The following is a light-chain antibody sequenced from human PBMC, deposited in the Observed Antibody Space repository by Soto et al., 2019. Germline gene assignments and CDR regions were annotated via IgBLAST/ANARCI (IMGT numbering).Light chain of an antibody. Sequence: EIVLTQSPATLPLSPGERATLSCGASQSVSSYLAWYQQKPGQAPRLLIYAASNRATGIPARFSGSGSGTDFTLTISSLEPEDFAVYYCQQRSNWPWTFGQGTKVEIK. CDR1: QSVSSY. V-gene: IGKV3-11*01. J-gene: IGKJ1*01. CDR2: AAS. CDR3: QQRSNWPWT.